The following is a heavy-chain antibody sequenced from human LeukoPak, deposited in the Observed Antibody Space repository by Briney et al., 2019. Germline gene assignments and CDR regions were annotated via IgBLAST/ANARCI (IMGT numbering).Heavy chain of an antibody. J-gene: IGHJ4*02. D-gene: IGHD2-8*01. CDR1: GGSISSYY. CDR3: ARYEANGRNLEC. CDR2: IYYSGST. V-gene: IGHV4-59*12. Sequence: SETLSLTCTVSGGSISSYYWSWIRQPPGKGLEWIGYIYYSGSTNYNPSLKSRVTISVDTSKNQFSLKLSSVTDADTAVYYCARYEANGRNLECWGQGILVTVSS.